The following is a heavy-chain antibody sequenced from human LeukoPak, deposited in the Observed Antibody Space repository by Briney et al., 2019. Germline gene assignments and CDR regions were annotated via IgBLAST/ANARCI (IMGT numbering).Heavy chain of an antibody. J-gene: IGHJ6*02. CDR2: IYHSGST. Sequence: SETLSLTCAVSGGSISSGGYSWSWIRQPPGKGLEWIGYIYHSGSTYYNPSLKSRVTISVDRSKNQFSLKLSSVTAADTAVYYCARGGSYWYYYGMDVWGQGTTVTVSS. CDR1: GGSISSGGYS. CDR3: ARGGSYWYYYGMDV. V-gene: IGHV4-30-2*01. D-gene: IGHD1-26*01.